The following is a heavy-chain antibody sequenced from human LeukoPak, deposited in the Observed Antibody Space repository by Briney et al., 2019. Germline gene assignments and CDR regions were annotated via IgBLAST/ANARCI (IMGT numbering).Heavy chain of an antibody. CDR1: GYTFTSYG. D-gene: IGHD3-22*01. V-gene: IGHV1-18*01. CDR3: ARWYTGSSGYYCDY. CDR2: ISAYNGNT. Sequence: EASVKVSCKASGYTFTSYGISWLRQAPGQGLEWMGWISAYNGNTNYAQKLQGRVTMTTDTSTSTAYMELRSLRSDDTAVYYCARWYTGSSGYYCDYWGQGTLVTVSS. J-gene: IGHJ4*02.